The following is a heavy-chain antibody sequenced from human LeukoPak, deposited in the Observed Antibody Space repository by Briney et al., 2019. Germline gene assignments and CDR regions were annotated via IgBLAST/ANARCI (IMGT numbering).Heavy chain of an antibody. V-gene: IGHV1-69*13. J-gene: IGHJ6*02. CDR3: ARGNQVWFGELEPYYYGMDV. CDR1: GGTFSSYA. D-gene: IGHD3-10*01. Sequence: ASVKVSCKASGGTFSSYAISWVRQAPGQGLEWMGGIIPIFGTANCAQKFQGRVTITADESTSTAYMELSSLRSEDTAVYYCARGNQVWFGELEPYYYGMDVWGQGTTVTVSS. CDR2: IIPIFGTA.